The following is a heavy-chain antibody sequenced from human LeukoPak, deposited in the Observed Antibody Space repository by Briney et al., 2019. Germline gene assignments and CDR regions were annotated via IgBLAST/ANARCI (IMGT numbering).Heavy chain of an antibody. Sequence: SETLSLTCTVSGGSISSSSYYWGWIRQPPGKGLEWIGSIYYSGSTYYNPSLKSRVTISVDTSKNQFSLKLSSVTAADTAVYYCARDRWYSSGWSYYYYYYMDVWGKGTTVTVSS. CDR3: ARDRWYSSGWSYYYYYYMDV. CDR1: GGSISSSSYY. V-gene: IGHV4-39*07. J-gene: IGHJ6*03. D-gene: IGHD6-19*01. CDR2: IYYSGST.